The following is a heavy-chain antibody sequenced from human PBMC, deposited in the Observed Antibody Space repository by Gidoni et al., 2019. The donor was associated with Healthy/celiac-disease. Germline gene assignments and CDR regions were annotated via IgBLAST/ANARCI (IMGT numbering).Heavy chain of an antibody. J-gene: IGHJ4*02. D-gene: IGHD5-18*01. CDR1: GGTFSSYA. V-gene: IGHV1-69*01. CDR3: AVSYGKQSFDY. Sequence: QVQLVQSGAEVKKPGSSVKVSCKASGGTFSSYAISWVRQAPGHGLEWMGGSITIFGTADYAQKFQGRVTITADESTSTAYMELSSLRSEDTAVYYCAVSYGKQSFDYWGQGTLVTVSA. CDR2: SITIFGTA.